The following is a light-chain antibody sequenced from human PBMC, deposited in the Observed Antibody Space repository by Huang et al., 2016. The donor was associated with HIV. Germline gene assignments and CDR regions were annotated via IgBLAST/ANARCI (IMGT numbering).Light chain of an antibody. CDR2: GAS. CDR3: QQDNDWPLT. V-gene: IGKV3-15*01. CDR1: QSVSRN. Sequence: EIVMTQSPATLLVSPGERVTLSCRASQSVSRNFAWYQQKPGQAPRLLIYGASTRPTGIPAMFRGGGSGTEFTLTSSSRQSERFAVYYCQQDNDWPLTFGPGTKVDAK. J-gene: IGKJ3*01.